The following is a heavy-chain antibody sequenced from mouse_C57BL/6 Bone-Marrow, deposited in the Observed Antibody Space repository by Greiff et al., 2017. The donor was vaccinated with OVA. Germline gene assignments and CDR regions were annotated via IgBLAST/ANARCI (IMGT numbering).Heavy chain of an antibody. J-gene: IGHJ3*01. CDR1: GFTFSSYG. CDR3: ARQGYYSWFAY. D-gene: IGHD1-1*02. Sequence: EVQLVESGGDLVKPGGSLKLSCAASGFTFSSYGMSWVRQTPDKRLEWVATISSGGSYTYYPDSVKGRFTISRDNAKNTLYLQMSSLKSEDTAMDYCARQGYYSWFAYWGQGTLVTVSA. V-gene: IGHV5-6*01. CDR2: ISSGGSYT.